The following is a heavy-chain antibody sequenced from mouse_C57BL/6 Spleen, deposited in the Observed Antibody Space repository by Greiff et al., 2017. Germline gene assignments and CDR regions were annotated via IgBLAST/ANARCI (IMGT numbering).Heavy chain of an antibody. CDR2: ISSGSSTI. CDR1: GFTFSDYG. Sequence: EVMLVESGGGLVKPGGSLKLSCAASGFTFSDYGMHWVRQAPEKGLEWVAYISSGSSTIYYADTVKGRSTISRDNAKNTLFLQMTSLRSEDTAMYYCARNRITTIVAHYYAMDYWGQGTSVTVSS. J-gene: IGHJ4*01. CDR3: ARNRITTIVAHYYAMDY. V-gene: IGHV5-17*01. D-gene: IGHD2-5*01.